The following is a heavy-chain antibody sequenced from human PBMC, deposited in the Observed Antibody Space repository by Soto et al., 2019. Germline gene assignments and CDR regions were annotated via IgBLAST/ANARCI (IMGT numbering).Heavy chain of an antibody. J-gene: IGHJ6*02. CDR1: GGSFNGYY. Sequence: SETLSLTCGVYGGSFNGYYWSWIRQAPGKGLEWIGEINHSGSTNYNPSLKSQVTMSVDTSKNQFSLKLSSVTAADTGVYYCARGRVSSWIYYYGMDVWGQGTTVNVSS. V-gene: IGHV4-34*01. CDR3: ARGRVSSWIYYYGMDV. D-gene: IGHD6-13*01. CDR2: INHSGST.